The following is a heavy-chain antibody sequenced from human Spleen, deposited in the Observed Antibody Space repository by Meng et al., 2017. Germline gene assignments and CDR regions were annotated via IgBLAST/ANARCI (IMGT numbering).Heavy chain of an antibody. Sequence: VQLDHLDAGSFKPSETLSLTCVVSGGSFSDYYWSWIRQPPGKGLEWIGEINHSGRTNYNPSLESRATISVDTSQNNLSLKLSSVTAADSAVYYCARGPTTMAHDFDYWGQGTLVTVSS. CDR1: GGSFSDYY. V-gene: IGHV4-34*01. D-gene: IGHD4-11*01. CDR2: INHSGRT. CDR3: ARGPTTMAHDFDY. J-gene: IGHJ4*02.